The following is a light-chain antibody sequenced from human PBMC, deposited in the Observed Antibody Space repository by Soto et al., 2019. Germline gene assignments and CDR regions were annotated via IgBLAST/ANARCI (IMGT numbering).Light chain of an antibody. Sequence: QSALTQPRSVSGSPGQSVTISCTGTSSDVGGYNYVSWYQQHPGTVPKLMIYDVSNRPSGVPDRFSGSKSGNTASRTISGLQAEDEAAYYCCSYAGGHTSLLFGGGTKLTVL. CDR2: DVS. CDR1: SSDVGGYNY. V-gene: IGLV2-11*01. J-gene: IGLJ2*01. CDR3: CSYAGGHTSLL.